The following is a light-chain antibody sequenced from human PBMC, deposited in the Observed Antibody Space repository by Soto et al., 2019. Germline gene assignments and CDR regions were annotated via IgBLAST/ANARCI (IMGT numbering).Light chain of an antibody. CDR1: TDFCFW. V-gene: IGKV1D-12*01. CDR3: QQALSFTRT. J-gene: IGKJ5*01. CDR2: HXS. Sequence: DINVPQTESSVAASVGAIVAITXRASTDFCFWFGWYQQFPGXAPKXXXAHXSTLQRGGPSRLSGSGSETDFTLTINSLQPQDFANYYFQQALSFTRTFGQGTRLDIK.